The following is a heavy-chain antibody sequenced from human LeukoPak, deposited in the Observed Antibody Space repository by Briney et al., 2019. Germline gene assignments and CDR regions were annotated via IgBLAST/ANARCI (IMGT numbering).Heavy chain of an antibody. CDR2: FDPEDGET. D-gene: IGHD6-13*01. V-gene: IGHV1-24*01. Sequence: GASVKVSCKVSGYTLTELSMHWVRQAPGKGLEWMGGFDPEDGETIYAQKFQGRVTMTEDTSTDTAYMELSSLRSEDTAVYYCATWGAPNSSSWYFRRTNWFDPWGQGTLVTVSS. CDR3: ATWGAPNSSSWYFRRTNWFDP. CDR1: GYTLTELS. J-gene: IGHJ5*02.